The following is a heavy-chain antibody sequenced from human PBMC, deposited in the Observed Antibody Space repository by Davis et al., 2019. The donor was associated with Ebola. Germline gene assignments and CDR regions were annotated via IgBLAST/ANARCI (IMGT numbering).Heavy chain of an antibody. J-gene: IGHJ4*01. V-gene: IGHV3-74*01. CDR2: INPDGTGT. CDR3: VRDSGYYSHDY. CDR1: GFTFSHFH. D-gene: IGHD5-12*01. Sequence: GESLKISCAASGFTFSHFHIHWVRQTPGTGLVWVARINPDGTGTNYADSVKGRFTISRDNAKNTLSLQMSSLRVEDTAVYYCVRDSGYYSHDYWGHGTLVTVSS.